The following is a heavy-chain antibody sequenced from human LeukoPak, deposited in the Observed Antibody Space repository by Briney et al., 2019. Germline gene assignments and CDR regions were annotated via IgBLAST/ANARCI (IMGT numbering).Heavy chain of an antibody. V-gene: IGHV3-23*01. CDR1: GFTFSNYA. CDR2: VTGRGGST. D-gene: IGHD3-9*01. J-gene: IGHJ4*02. CDR3: AKWGDFDILTGYYVSDF. Sequence: QPGGSLRLSCVASGFTFSNYAMSWVRQAPGKRLEWVSAVTGRGGSTYYADSVRGRFTISRDNSRNTLFLQMNSLRAEDTAIYYCAKWGDFDILTGYYVSDFWGQGTLVTVSS.